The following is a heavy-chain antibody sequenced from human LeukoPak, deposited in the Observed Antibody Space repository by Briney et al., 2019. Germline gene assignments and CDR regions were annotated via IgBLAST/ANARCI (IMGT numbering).Heavy chain of an antibody. J-gene: IGHJ3*02. CDR2: ISWDGGST. CDR3: AKDIRAGAYAFDI. CDR1: GFTFDDYA. V-gene: IGHV3-43D*04. D-gene: IGHD3-10*01. Sequence: GGSLRLSCAASGFTFDDYAMHWVRPAPGKGLEWVSLISWDGGSTYYADSVKGRFTISRDNSKNSLYLQMNSLRAEDTALYYCAKDIRAGAYAFDIWGQGTMVTVSS.